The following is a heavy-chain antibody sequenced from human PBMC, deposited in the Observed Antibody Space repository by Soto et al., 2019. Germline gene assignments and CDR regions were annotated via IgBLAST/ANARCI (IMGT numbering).Heavy chain of an antibody. J-gene: IGHJ4*02. D-gene: IGHD6-19*01. CDR3: ARGGWKLFDY. CDR1: GGSISSYY. V-gene: IGHV4-59*01. CDR2: FYYSGST. Sequence: SETLSLTCTVSGGSISSYYWGWIRQPPGKGLEWIGCFYYSGSTNYNPSLKSRVTISVDTSKKQFSLKLSSVTAADTAVYYCARGGWKLFDYWGQGTLVNVSS.